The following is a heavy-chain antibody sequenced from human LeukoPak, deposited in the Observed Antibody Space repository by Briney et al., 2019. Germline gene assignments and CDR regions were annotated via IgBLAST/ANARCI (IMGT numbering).Heavy chain of an antibody. CDR1: GFSFSENA. CDR3: ARFNDFWSGYKEGHDY. V-gene: IGHV4-34*01. Sequence: PGGSLRLSCATSGFSFSENALSWFRQPPGKGLEWIGEINHSGSTNYNPSLKSRVTISVDTSKNQFSLKLSSVTAADTAVYYCARFNDFWSGYKEGHDYWGQGTLVTVSS. J-gene: IGHJ4*02. CDR2: INHSGST. D-gene: IGHD3-3*01.